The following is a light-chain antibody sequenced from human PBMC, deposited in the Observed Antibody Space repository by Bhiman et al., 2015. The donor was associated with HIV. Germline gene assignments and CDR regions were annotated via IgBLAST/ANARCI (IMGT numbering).Light chain of an antibody. V-gene: IGLV1-47*01. J-gene: IGLJ2*01. CDR2: RNN. Sequence: LTQPPSASGTPGQRVTISCSGSSSNIGSNYVYWYQQLPGTTPKLLIYRNNQRPSGVPDRFSGSKSGTSASLAISGLRSEDEADYYCAAWDDSLSGHVVFGGGTKLTVL. CDR1: SSNIGSNY. CDR3: AAWDDSLSGHVV.